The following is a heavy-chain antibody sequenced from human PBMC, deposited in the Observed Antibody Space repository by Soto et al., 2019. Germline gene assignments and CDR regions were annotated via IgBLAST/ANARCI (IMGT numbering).Heavy chain of an antibody. J-gene: IGHJ4*02. Sequence: PSETLSLTCSVSGGSISGSYCSWIRQCPGKGLEWLGYVYDTGSTNYRPSLSSPGSISVYTAKNEVSLRLRLVTVADTAADVSVTSVAVPGEHIDHWGQGTQVTVSS. V-gene: IGHV4-59*01. CDR3: VTSVAVPGEHIDH. CDR2: VYDTGST. CDR1: GGSISGSY. D-gene: IGHD6-19*01.